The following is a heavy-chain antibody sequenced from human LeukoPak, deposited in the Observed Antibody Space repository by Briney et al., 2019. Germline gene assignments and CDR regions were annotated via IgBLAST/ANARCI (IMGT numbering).Heavy chain of an antibody. J-gene: IGHJ6*03. CDR1: GGTFSSYA. Sequence: GASVKVSCKASGGTFSSYAISWVRQAPGQGLEWMGGIIPIFGTANYAQKFQGRVTITADASTSTAYMELSSLRSEDTAVYYCARNLPTRHYGSGSYYSMSAYYYYMDVWGKGTTVTISS. CDR3: ARNLPTRHYGSGSYYSMSAYYYYMDV. CDR2: IIPIFGTA. D-gene: IGHD3-10*01. V-gene: IGHV1-69*13.